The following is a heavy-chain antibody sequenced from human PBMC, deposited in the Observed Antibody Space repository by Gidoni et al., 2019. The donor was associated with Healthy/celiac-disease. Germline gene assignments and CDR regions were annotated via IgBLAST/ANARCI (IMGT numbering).Heavy chain of an antibody. CDR3: AIASGYGDYYDAFDI. Sequence: QVQLQESGLGLVKPSQTLSLTCTVSGGSISSGSYYWSWIRQPAGKGLEWIGRIYTSGSTNYNPSLKSRVTISVVTSKNQFSLKLSSVTAADTAVYYCAIASGYGDYYDAFDIWGQGTMVTVSS. D-gene: IGHD4-17*01. J-gene: IGHJ3*02. V-gene: IGHV4-61*02. CDR2: IYTSGST. CDR1: GGSISSGSYY.